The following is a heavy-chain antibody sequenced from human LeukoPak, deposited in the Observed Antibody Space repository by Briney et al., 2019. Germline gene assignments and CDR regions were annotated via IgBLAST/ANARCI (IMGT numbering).Heavy chain of an antibody. CDR3: ARAPVAAAEIDY. D-gene: IGHD6-13*01. Sequence: PGGSLRLSCAASGFTFSSYEMNWVRQAPGKGLEWVSYISSSGSTIYYADSVKGRFTISRDNSKNTLYLQMNSLRAEDTAVYYCARAPVAAAEIDYWGQGTLVTVSS. J-gene: IGHJ4*02. CDR1: GFTFSSYE. CDR2: ISSSGSTI. V-gene: IGHV3-48*03.